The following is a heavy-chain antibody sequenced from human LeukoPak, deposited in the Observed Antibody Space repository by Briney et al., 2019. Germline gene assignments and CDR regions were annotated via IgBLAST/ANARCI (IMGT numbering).Heavy chain of an antibody. J-gene: IGHJ4*02. CDR1: GFTFSNYG. D-gene: IGHD6-19*01. CDR3: ARESERSGWYDY. V-gene: IGHV3-33*01. CDR2: IWSDGSNK. Sequence: GRSLRLSCEAAGFTFSNYGMHWVRQAPGKGLEWVAVIWSDGSNKYYADSVKGRFTISRDNSKNSLYLQMSSLRSEDTALYYCARESERSGWYDYWGQGTLVTVSS.